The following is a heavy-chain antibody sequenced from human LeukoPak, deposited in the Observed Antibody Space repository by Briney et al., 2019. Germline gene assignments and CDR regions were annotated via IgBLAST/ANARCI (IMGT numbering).Heavy chain of an antibody. CDR1: GASISTYN. J-gene: IGHJ6*02. Sequence: SETLSLTCTVSGASISTYNWNWIRQPPGKGLEWLGCLFSSGSTNYNPSLKSRVTISVDTSKNQFSLKLSSVTAADTAVYYCARESDGRLSGMDVWGQGTTVAVSS. CDR3: ARESDGRLSGMDV. CDR2: LFSSGST. D-gene: IGHD4-17*01. V-gene: IGHV4-59*01.